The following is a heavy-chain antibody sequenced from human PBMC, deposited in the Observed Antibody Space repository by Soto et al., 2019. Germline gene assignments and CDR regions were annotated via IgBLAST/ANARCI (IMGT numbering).Heavy chain of an antibody. J-gene: IGHJ5*02. Sequence: SEALSLTYSRSGSAITMSNYNWRWTRQPPGKGLECIGSIYYSGNTYYSPSLTSRVTISVDTSNNQFSLKLDSVTAADTAVYYCARGVELWLRGWFDPWGQGTLVTVSS. D-gene: IGHD5-18*01. CDR2: IYYSGNT. CDR1: GSAITMSNYN. CDR3: ARGVELWLRGWFDP. V-gene: IGHV4-39*01.